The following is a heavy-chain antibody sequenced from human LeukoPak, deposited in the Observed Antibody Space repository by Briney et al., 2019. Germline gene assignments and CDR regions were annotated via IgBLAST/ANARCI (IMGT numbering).Heavy chain of an antibody. CDR1: GYTFTSYG. D-gene: IGHD3-10*01. V-gene: IGHV1-18*01. CDR2: ISAYNGST. Sequence: GASVKVSCKASGYTFTSYGISWVRKAPGQGLEWMGWISAYNGSTNYAQKFQGIVTMTEDTSTDTAFMELSSLGSEDTAGYYCATGQRGVIGLFDYWGHGTLVTVSS. J-gene: IGHJ4*01. CDR3: ATGQRGVIGLFDY.